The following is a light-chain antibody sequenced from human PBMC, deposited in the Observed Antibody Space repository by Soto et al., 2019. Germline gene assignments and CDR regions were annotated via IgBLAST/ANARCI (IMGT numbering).Light chain of an antibody. CDR1: SSDVGSYNF. CDR2: EGS. CDR3: CSYAGSWV. Sequence: QSVLTQPASVSGSPGQSITISCTGISSDVGSYNFVSWYQQHPGKAPKLMIYEGSERPSGVSNRFSGSKSGNTASLTISGLQTEDEADYYCCSYAGSWVFGGGTKLTVL. J-gene: IGLJ3*02. V-gene: IGLV2-23*01.